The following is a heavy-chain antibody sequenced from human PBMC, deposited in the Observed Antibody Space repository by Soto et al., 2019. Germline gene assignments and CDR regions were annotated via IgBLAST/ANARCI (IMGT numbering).Heavy chain of an antibody. Sequence: GESLKISCKGSGYMFTYYWIAWVRQMPGKGLEWMGIIYPADSHTTYSPSFQGQVTISADKSVNTAYLQWSSLKASDTAMYFCARNGYCTGYSCYSGVGYHYMDVWGKGTTVTVSS. D-gene: IGHD2-15*01. J-gene: IGHJ6*03. CDR3: ARNGYCTGYSCYSGVGYHYMDV. CDR1: GYMFTYYW. V-gene: IGHV5-51*01. CDR2: IYPADSHT.